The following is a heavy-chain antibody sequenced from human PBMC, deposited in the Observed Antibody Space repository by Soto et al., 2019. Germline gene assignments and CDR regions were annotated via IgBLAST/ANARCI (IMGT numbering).Heavy chain of an antibody. CDR2: INHSGST. J-gene: IGHJ4*02. Sequence: QVQLQQWGAGLLKPSETLSLTCAVYGGSFSGYYWSWIRQPPGKGLEWIGEINHSGSTNYNPSLXCXXTKAVHTSEYQCALKLSSVTAAATAVYCCARGHGYWGQGTLVTVSS. V-gene: IGHV4-34*01. CDR1: GGSFSGYY. CDR3: ARGHGY.